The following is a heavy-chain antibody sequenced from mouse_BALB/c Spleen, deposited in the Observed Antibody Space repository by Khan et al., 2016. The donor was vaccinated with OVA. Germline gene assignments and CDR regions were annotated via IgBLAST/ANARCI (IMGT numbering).Heavy chain of an antibody. CDR2: ISYSGTT. Sequence: EVQLVESGPGLVKPSQSLSLTCTVTGYSITSDYAWNWIRQFPGNKLDWMGYISYSGTTSYNPSLTSRISITRDTSKNQFFLQLNSVTSEDTATYYCARQNYYGYAMDYWGQGTSVTVAS. CDR1: GYSITSDYA. D-gene: IGHD1-1*01. V-gene: IGHV3-2*02. J-gene: IGHJ4*01. CDR3: ARQNYYGYAMDY.